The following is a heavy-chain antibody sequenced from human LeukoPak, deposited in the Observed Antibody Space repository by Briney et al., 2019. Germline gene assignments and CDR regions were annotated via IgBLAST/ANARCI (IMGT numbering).Heavy chain of an antibody. D-gene: IGHD5-18*01. J-gene: IGHJ4*02. Sequence: GGSLRLSCAAPGFTVSNNYMSWVRQAPGKGLEWVSVVYSGGSTYSADSVKGRFTISRDNSKNTLYLQMDSLRAEDSAVYYCARDRYSYGFALDCWGQGTLVTVSS. V-gene: IGHV3-66*02. CDR1: GFTVSNNY. CDR3: ARDRYSYGFALDC. CDR2: VYSGGST.